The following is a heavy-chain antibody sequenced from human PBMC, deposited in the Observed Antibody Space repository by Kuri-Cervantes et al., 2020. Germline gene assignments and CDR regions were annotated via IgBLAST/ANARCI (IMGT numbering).Heavy chain of an antibody. V-gene: IGHV4-59*08. J-gene: IGHJ4*02. CDR3: ARVSRIALDY. CDR2: IYYSGST. CDR1: GGSITNYY. Sequence: SETLSLTCTVSGGSITNYYWTWIRQSPGKGLEWIGYIYYSGSTYYNPSLKSRVTISVDTSKNQFSLKLSSVTAADTAVYYCARVSRIALDYWGQGTLVTVSS. D-gene: IGHD6-13*01.